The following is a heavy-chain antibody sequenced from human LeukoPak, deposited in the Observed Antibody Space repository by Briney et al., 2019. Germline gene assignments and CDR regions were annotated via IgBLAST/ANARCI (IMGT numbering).Heavy chain of an antibody. D-gene: IGHD2-15*01. V-gene: IGHV1-69*06. CDR1: GGTFSSYA. J-gene: IGHJ4*02. CDR3: ARALGYCSGGSCYSMDY. CDR2: IIPIFGTA. Sequence: ASVRVSCRASGGTFSSYAISWVRQAPGQGLEWMGGIIPIFGTANYAQKFQGRVTITADKSTSTAYMELSRLRSEDTAVCYCARALGYCSGGSCYSMDYWGQGTLVTVSS.